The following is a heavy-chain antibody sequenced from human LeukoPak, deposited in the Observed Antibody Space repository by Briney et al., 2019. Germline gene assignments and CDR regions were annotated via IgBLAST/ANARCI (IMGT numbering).Heavy chain of an antibody. V-gene: IGHV4-39*01. Sequence: SETLSLTCTLSGDSINSRNYYWGWIRHPPGKGLEWIGCLYFTESTYYHPSLKSRVTISLDTAKKQFSLKLISVTGADTAVYYCARSLQDIWSGYEAPRRPFDQWGRGTLVTVT. CDR2: LYFTEST. J-gene: IGHJ4*02. D-gene: IGHD3-3*01. CDR1: GDSINSRNYY. CDR3: ARSLQDIWSGYEAPRRPFDQ.